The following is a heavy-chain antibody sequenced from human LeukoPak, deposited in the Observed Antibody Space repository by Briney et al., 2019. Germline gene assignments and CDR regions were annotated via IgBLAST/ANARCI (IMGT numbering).Heavy chain of an antibody. D-gene: IGHD5-18*01. CDR3: ARDGYSYGSHFDY. CDR2: IIPIFGTA. CDR1: GGTFSNYA. Sequence: SVKVSCKASGGTFSNYAINWVRQAPGQGLEWMGGIIPIFGTANYAQKFQGRVTITADESTSTAYMELSSLRSEDTAVYYCARDGYSYGSHFDYWGQGTLVTVSS. V-gene: IGHV1-69*13. J-gene: IGHJ4*02.